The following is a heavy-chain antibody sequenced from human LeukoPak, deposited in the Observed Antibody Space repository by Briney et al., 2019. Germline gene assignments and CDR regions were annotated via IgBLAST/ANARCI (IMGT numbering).Heavy chain of an antibody. Sequence: ASVKVSCKPSGGTFSRYVISWVRQAPGQGLEWMGRITPSVGIPNYAQKFQGRVTITADKSTSIVYMELSSLRTDDTAVYWCARVPEYRSSRAYHYFGMDVWGQGTKVIVSS. V-gene: IGHV1-69*04. J-gene: IGHJ6*02. D-gene: IGHD6-13*01. CDR3: ARVPEYRSSRAYHYFGMDV. CDR2: ITPSVGIP. CDR1: GGTFSRYV.